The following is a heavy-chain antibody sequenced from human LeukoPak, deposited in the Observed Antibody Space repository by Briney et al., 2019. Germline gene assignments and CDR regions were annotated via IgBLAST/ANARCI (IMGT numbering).Heavy chain of an antibody. V-gene: IGHV3-30-3*01. Sequence: GGSLRLSCAASGFTFSSYAMHWVRQAPGKGLEWVAVISYDGSNKYYADSVKGRFTISRDNSKNTLYLQMNSLRAEDTAVYYCAGAPDIVVVPAALSYYYYYGMDVWGQGTTVTVSS. CDR2: ISYDGSNK. D-gene: IGHD2-2*01. CDR3: AGAPDIVVVPAALSYYYYYGMDV. J-gene: IGHJ6*02. CDR1: GFTFSSYA.